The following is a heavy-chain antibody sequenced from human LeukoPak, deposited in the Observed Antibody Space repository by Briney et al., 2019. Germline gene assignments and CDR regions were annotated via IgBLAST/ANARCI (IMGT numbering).Heavy chain of an antibody. Sequence: GGSLRLSCAASGFTVSSNYMSWVRQPPGQGLEWVSVIYSSGNTYYADSVQGRFTMSRDNPENTLYLQMNSLRAEDTALYYCARAHDRGYYYGFDYWGQGTLVTVSS. CDR3: ARAHDRGYYYGFDY. J-gene: IGHJ4*02. CDR2: IYSSGNT. V-gene: IGHV3-66*01. CDR1: GFTVSSNY. D-gene: IGHD3-22*01.